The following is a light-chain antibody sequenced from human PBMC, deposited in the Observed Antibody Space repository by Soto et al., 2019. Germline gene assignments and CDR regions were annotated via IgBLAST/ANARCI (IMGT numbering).Light chain of an antibody. Sequence: QSVLTQPPSMSGTPGQRVTIACSGSSSNIGKHYVYWYQQVPGTAPKLLNYKDNQRPSGVPDGFSVSKSRTSASLAISGLRSEDEADYCCAAWDDSGRYAVFRGGTQLTVL. CDR3: AAWDDSGRYAV. J-gene: IGLJ7*01. CDR2: KDN. V-gene: IGLV1-47*01. CDR1: SSNIGKHY.